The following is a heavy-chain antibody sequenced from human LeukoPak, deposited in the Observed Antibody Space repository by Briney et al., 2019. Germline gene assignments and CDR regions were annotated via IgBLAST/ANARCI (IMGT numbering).Heavy chain of an antibody. D-gene: IGHD2-2*01. CDR2: TYYRSTWYN. CDR1: GDSVSSNSVT. V-gene: IGHV6-1*01. J-gene: IGHJ5*02. Sequence: SQTLSLTCAISGDSVSSNSVTWNWIRQSPSRGLERLGRTYYRSTWYNDYAVSVRGRLAVNPDTSKNQFSLHLNSVTPEDTAVYYCARRLTQYDCFDPWGQGILVTVSS. CDR3: ARRLTQYDCFDP.